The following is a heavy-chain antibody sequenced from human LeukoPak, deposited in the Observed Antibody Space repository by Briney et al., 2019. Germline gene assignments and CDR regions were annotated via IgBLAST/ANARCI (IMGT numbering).Heavy chain of an antibody. CDR1: GYTFTSYD. CDR2: MNPNSGNT. J-gene: IGHJ5*02. D-gene: IGHD3-22*01. V-gene: IGHV1-8*01. CDR3: ALLYYDSSGYVVP. Sequence: ASVKVSCXASGYTFTSYDINWVRQATGQGLEWMGWMNPNSGNTGYAQKFQGRVTMTRTTSISTAYMELSSLRSEDTAVYYCALLYYDSSGYVVPWGQGTLVTVSS.